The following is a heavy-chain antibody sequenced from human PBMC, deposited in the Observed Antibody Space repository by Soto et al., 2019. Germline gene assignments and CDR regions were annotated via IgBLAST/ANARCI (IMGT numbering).Heavy chain of an antibody. CDR2: IIPIFGTA. Sequence: SVKVSCKASGGTFSSYAISWVRQAPGQGLEWMGGIIPIFGTANYAQKFQGRVTITADESTSTAYMELSSLRSEDTAVYYCANRPRGRGYGYGHYVFDIWGQGTMVTVSS. D-gene: IGHD5-18*01. V-gene: IGHV1-69*13. J-gene: IGHJ3*02. CDR3: ANRPRGRGYGYGHYVFDI. CDR1: GGTFSSYA.